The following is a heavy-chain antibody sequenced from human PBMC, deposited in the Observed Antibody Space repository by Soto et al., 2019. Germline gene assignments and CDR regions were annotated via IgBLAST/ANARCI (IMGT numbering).Heavy chain of an antibody. Sequence: GESLKISCKGSGYSFTSYWIGWVRQMPGKGLEWMGIIYPGDSDTRYSPSFQGQVTISADKSISTAYLQWSSLKASDTAMYYCANTAGGNSGYDSLEDAFDIWGQGTMVTVSS. CDR2: IYPGDSDT. J-gene: IGHJ3*02. CDR1: GYSFTSYW. V-gene: IGHV5-51*01. CDR3: ANTAGGNSGYDSLEDAFDI. D-gene: IGHD5-12*01.